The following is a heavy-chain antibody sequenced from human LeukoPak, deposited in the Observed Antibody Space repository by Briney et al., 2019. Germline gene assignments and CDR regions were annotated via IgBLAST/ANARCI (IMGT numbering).Heavy chain of an antibody. CDR2: IETSSTYR. CDR3: AIGGGRRFVA. Sequence: GGSLRLSCAASGFTFSGYYMSWIRQAPGKGLEWVSNIETSSTYRNYADSVKGRFTISRDNAKNSLYLQMNSLKAEDTAVYYCAIGGGRRFVACGEGTLVTVSS. CDR1: GFTFSGYY. V-gene: IGHV3-11*06. J-gene: IGHJ5*02. D-gene: IGHD3-16*01.